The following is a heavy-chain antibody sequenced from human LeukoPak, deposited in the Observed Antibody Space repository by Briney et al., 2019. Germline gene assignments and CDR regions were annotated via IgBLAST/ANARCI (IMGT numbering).Heavy chain of an antibody. D-gene: IGHD3-10*01. CDR1: GFTFIGYA. CDR2: IRYDGSNK. Sequence: GTSLRLSCAASGFTFIGYAIHWVRQAPGKGLEWVAFIRYDGSNKYYADSVKGRFAISRDTSRNTLYLQMNSLRAEDTAVYYCAKDLMRDRWFGESWGQGTLVTVSS. V-gene: IGHV3-30*09. J-gene: IGHJ5*02. CDR3: AKDLMRDRWFGES.